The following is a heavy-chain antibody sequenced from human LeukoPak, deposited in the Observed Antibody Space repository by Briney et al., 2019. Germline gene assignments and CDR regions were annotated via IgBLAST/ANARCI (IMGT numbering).Heavy chain of an antibody. CDR1: GGSISSYY. CDR3: XXXXXXXGYYPFFDY. V-gene: IGHV4-4*07. CDR2: IYTSGST. J-gene: IGHJ4*02. Sequence: SETLSLTCTVSGGSISSYYWSWIRQPAGKGLEWIGRIYTSGSTNYNPSLKSRVTMSVDTSKNQFSLKLSSVTAADTPVYYCXXXXXXXGYYPFFDYWGQGTLVTVSS. D-gene: IGHD3-22*01.